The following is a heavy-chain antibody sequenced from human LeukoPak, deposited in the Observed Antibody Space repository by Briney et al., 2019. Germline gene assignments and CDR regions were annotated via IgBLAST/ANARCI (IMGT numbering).Heavy chain of an antibody. Sequence: SVKVSCRASGGTFSSYAISWVRQAPGQGLEWMGGIIPIFGTANYAQKFQGRVTITTDESTSTAYMELSSLRSEDTAVYYCARDRIGYCSSTSCYGGDYWGQGTLVTVSS. CDR2: IIPIFGTA. V-gene: IGHV1-69*05. CDR1: GGTFSSYA. CDR3: ARDRIGYCSSTSCYGGDY. J-gene: IGHJ4*02. D-gene: IGHD2-2*01.